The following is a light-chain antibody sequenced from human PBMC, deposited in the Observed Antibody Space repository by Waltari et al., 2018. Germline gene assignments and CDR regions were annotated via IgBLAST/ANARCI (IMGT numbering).Light chain of an antibody. Sequence: QSALTQPASVSGSPGQSITISCTGTSSDVGSHNLVSWYQHHPGKAPHLMMYEDTKRPSGVSNRCSGSKSGNTASLTSSGIQAEDEADYYCCSYAGGTASILLGGGTKLTVL. V-gene: IGLV2-23*01. CDR2: EDT. CDR1: SSDVGSHNL. J-gene: IGLJ2*01. CDR3: CSYAGGTASIL.